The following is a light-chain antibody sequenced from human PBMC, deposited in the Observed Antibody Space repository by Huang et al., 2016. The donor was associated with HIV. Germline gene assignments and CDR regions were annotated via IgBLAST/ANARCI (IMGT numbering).Light chain of an antibody. J-gene: IGKJ4*01. CDR2: AAS. CDR1: QGLSSY. Sequence: IQLTQSPSSLSASVGDRVTITCRASQGLSSYLAWYQQKPGKAPKLLIYAASTLQSGVPSRFSGSGSGTDFTLTISILQPEDFATYYCQQLNSYPRLTFGGGTKVEIK. V-gene: IGKV1-9*01. CDR3: QQLNSYPRLT.